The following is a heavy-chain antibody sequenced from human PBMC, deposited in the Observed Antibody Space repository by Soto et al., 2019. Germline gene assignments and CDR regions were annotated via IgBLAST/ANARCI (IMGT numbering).Heavy chain of an antibody. D-gene: IGHD6-13*01. Sequence: LSLTCTVSGGSISSSSYYWGWIRQPPGKGLEWIGSIYYSGSTYYNPSLKSRVTISVDTSKNQFSLKLSSVTAADTAVYYCARRVSSCWYLGYYYYMDVWGKGTTVTVSS. V-gene: IGHV4-39*01. J-gene: IGHJ6*03. CDR3: ARRVSSCWYLGYYYYMDV. CDR1: GGSISSSSYY. CDR2: IYYSGST.